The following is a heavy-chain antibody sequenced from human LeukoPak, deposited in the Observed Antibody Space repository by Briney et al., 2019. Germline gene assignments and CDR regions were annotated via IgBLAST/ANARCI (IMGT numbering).Heavy chain of an antibody. CDR1: GFTFSSYA. V-gene: IGHV3-23*01. CDR3: AKGRGSSWYEDFDY. D-gene: IGHD6-13*01. J-gene: IGHJ4*02. Sequence: GGSLRLSCAASGFTFSSYAMSWVRQAPGKGLEWVSAISGSGGSTYYADSVKGRFTISRDNSKNTLYLQMNSLRAEVTAVYYCAKGRGSSWYEDFDYWGQGTLVTVSS. CDR2: ISGSGGST.